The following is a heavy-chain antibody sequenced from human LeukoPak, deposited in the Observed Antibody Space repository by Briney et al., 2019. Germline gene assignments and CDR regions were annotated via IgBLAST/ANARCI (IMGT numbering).Heavy chain of an antibody. CDR1: GYTFTSYD. V-gene: IGHV1-8*01. J-gene: IGHJ4*02. CDR2: MNPNSGNT. Sequence: AASVKVSCKASGYTFTSYDINWVRQATGQGLEWMGWMNPNSGNTGYAQKFQGRVTMTRNTSISTAYMELSSLRSEDTAVYYCARVRVRGYCSSTSCLIIFDYWGQGTLVTVSS. CDR3: ARVRVRGYCSSTSCLIIFDY. D-gene: IGHD2-2*01.